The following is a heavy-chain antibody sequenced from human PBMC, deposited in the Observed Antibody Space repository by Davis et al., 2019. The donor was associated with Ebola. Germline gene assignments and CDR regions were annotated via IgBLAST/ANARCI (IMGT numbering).Heavy chain of an antibody. J-gene: IGHJ4*02. D-gene: IGHD3-3*01. V-gene: IGHV1-18*01. CDR3: ASGGSAYYTSLDY. CDR1: GYTFTSYG. Sequence: ASVKVSCKASGYTFTSYGITWVRQAPGQGLEWMGWSYPSNGNTHYAQKLQGRVTMTTDTSTNTAYMELRSLTNDDTAMYYCASGGSAYYTSLDYWGQGTLVTVPS. CDR2: SYPSNGNT.